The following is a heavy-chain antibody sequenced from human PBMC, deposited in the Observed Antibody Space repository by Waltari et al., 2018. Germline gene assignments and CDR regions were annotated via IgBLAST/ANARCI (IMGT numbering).Heavy chain of an antibody. V-gene: IGHV4-59*11. CDR2: IYYSGST. CDR1: GGSISSHY. D-gene: IGHD3-10*01. CDR3: AREVRGDLSDSRDYGMDV. J-gene: IGHJ6*02. Sequence: QVQLQESGPGLVKPSETLSLPCTVSGGSISSHYWSWIRQPPGKGLEWIGYIYYSGSTNYNPSLKSRVTISVDTSKNQFSLKLSSVTAADTAVYYCAREVRGDLSDSRDYGMDVWGQGTTVTVSS.